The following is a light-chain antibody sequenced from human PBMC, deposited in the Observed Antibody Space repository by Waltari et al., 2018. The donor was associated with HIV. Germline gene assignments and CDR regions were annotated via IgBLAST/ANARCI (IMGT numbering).Light chain of an antibody. CDR3: GSFVGSNSHYV. V-gene: IGLV2-8*01. Sequence: QSALTQPPSASGSPGQSVTISCTGTNSDVGGYNYVSWYQQRPGKAPKLMIFEVIKRPSGVPDRFSGSKSGNTASLTVSGIQADDEADYYCGSFVGSNSHYVFGTGTKVTVL. CDR1: NSDVGGYNY. CDR2: EVI. J-gene: IGLJ1*01.